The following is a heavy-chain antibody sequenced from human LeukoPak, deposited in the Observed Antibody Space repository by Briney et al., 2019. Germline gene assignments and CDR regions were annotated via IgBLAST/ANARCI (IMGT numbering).Heavy chain of an antibody. J-gene: IGHJ3*02. Sequence: GGSLRLSCAASGFTFDDYTMHWVRQAPGKGLEWVSLISWDGGSTYYADSVKGRFTISRDNSKNSLYLQMNSLRTEDTALYYCAKDKHDYYDSSGYSFDIWGQGTMVTVSS. CDR1: GFTFDDYT. D-gene: IGHD3-22*01. CDR3: AKDKHDYYDSSGYSFDI. V-gene: IGHV3-43*01. CDR2: ISWDGGST.